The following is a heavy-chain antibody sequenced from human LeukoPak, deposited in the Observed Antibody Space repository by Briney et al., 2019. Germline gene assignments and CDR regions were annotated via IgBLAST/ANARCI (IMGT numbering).Heavy chain of an antibody. CDR2: VHYSGTA. J-gene: IGHJ4*02. V-gene: IGHV4-59*01. Sequence: SETLSLTCTVSDGSITNYDWSWVRQPPGKGLEFIGHVHYSGTANYNPSLRSRVTISIDTSKKHFFLKLKSVTAADTAVYCCARGYGDFRVEGRYFHSWGQGTLVTVSS. D-gene: IGHD4-17*01. CDR1: DGSITNYD. CDR3: ARGYGDFRVEGRYFHS.